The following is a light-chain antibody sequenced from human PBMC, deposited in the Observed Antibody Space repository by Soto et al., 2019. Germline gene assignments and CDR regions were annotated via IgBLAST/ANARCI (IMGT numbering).Light chain of an antibody. Sequence: EIVLTQSPATLSLSPGERATLSCRASQSISSALAWYQQRPGQPPRRLIYDASDRADGIPARFSGTRSGTDFTLTISSLEPEDFAVYYCQQRSNWLTFGGGTRVDIK. V-gene: IGKV3-11*01. CDR1: QSISSA. CDR2: DAS. CDR3: QQRSNWLT. J-gene: IGKJ4*01.